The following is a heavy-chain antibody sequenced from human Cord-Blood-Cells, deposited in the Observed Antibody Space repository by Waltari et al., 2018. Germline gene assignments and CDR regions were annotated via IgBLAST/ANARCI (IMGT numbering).Heavy chain of an antibody. CDR1: GYTFTGYY. J-gene: IGHJ3*02. CDR3: ARIYYGSGSYYDAFDI. CDR2: INPNSGGT. Sequence: QVQLVQSGAEVKKPGASVKVHCKASGYTFTGYYMHWVRQAPGQGLEWMGWINPNSGGTNYAQKFQGRVTMTRDTSISTAYMELSRLRSDDTAVYYCARIYYGSGSYYDAFDIWGQGTMVTVSS. V-gene: IGHV1-2*02. D-gene: IGHD3-10*01.